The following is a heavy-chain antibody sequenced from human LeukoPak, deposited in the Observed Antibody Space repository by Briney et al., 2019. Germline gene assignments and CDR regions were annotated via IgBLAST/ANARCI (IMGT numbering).Heavy chain of an antibody. Sequence: GGSLRLSCAASGFSISNSAMSWVRQAPGKGLEWVSLIVASSGSTFYADSVEGRLTISRDNSKNTLYLQMSSLRAEDTAIYYCARAQLSGYNYGYRDYYYYMDVWGKGTTVTVSS. D-gene: IGHD5-18*01. CDR1: GFSISNSA. V-gene: IGHV3-23*01. CDR2: IVASSGST. J-gene: IGHJ6*03. CDR3: ARAQLSGYNYGYRDYYYYMDV.